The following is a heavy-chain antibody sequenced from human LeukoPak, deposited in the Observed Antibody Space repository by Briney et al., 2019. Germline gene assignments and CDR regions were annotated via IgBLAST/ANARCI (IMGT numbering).Heavy chain of an antibody. CDR3: ASSSRYGDYAFDY. J-gene: IGHJ4*02. Sequence: SETLSLTCTVSGGSISSSSYYWGWIRQPPGKGLEWIGSIYYSGSTYYNPSLKSRVTISVDTSKNQFSLKLSSVTAADTAVYYCASSSRYGDYAFDYWGQGTLVTVSS. V-gene: IGHV4-39*01. CDR1: GGSISSSSYY. CDR2: IYYSGST. D-gene: IGHD4-17*01.